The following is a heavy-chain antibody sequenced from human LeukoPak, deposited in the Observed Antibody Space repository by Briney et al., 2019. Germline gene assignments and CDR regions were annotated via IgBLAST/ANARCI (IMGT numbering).Heavy chain of an antibody. D-gene: IGHD3-3*01. CDR3: ARGGLEWQRSSYWYFDL. CDR2: IYTSGST. Sequence: SETLSLTCTVSGGSISSYYWSWIRQPAGKGLEWIGRIYTSGSTNYNLSLKSRVTMSVDTSKNQFSLKLSSVTAADTAVYYCARGGLEWQRSSYWYFDLWGRGTLVTVSS. J-gene: IGHJ2*01. CDR1: GGSISSYY. V-gene: IGHV4-4*07.